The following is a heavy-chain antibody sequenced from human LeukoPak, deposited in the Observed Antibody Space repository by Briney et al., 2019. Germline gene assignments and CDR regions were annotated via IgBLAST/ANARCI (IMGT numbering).Heavy chain of an antibody. CDR3: ARDRDSSGYRRVWAFDI. CDR1: GGSISSHY. Sequence: PSETLSLTCTVSGGSISSHYWSWIRQPPGKGLEWFGYIYYSGSTNYNPSLKSRVTISVDTSKNQFSLKLSSVTAADTAVYYCARDRDSSGYRRVWAFDIWGQGTMVTVSS. D-gene: IGHD3-22*01. CDR2: IYYSGST. V-gene: IGHV4-59*11. J-gene: IGHJ3*02.